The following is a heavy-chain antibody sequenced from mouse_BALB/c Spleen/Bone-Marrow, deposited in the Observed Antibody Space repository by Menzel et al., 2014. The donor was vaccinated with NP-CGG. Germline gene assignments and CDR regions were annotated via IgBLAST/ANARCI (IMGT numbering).Heavy chain of an antibody. J-gene: IGHJ2*03. Sequence: SGTVLARPGASVKMSCKASGYSFTSYWMYWIKQRPGQGLEWIGAIYPGNSGTSYNQNFKGKAKLTAVTSASTAYMELSSLTNGDSAVYYCTRSITTAVEFDYWGQGTSLTVSS. CDR3: TRSITTAVEFDY. CDR1: GYSFTSYW. CDR2: IYPGNSGT. V-gene: IGHV1-5*01. D-gene: IGHD1-1*01.